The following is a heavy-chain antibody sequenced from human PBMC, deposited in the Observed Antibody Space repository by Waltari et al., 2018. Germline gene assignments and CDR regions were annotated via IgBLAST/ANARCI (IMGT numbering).Heavy chain of an antibody. Sequence: EVRLVESGGDLVRPGGSLRLSCTASVFDINYNYMTWVRQAPGKGLEWVSVIYAVGETYYADSVKGRFTISRDTSKNEVFLQMNDVRAEDTAVYYCARWRSIAFWYFELWGRGTLVTVSS. J-gene: IGHJ2*01. D-gene: IGHD3-3*02. CDR1: VFDINYNY. CDR3: ARWRSIAFWYFEL. V-gene: IGHV3-66*02. CDR2: IYAVGET.